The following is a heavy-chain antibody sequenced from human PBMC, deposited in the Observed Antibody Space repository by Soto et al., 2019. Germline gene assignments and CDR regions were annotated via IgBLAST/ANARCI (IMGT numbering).Heavy chain of an antibody. J-gene: IGHJ4*02. Sequence: QVQLQESGPGLVKPSQTLSLTCTVSGGSISSSGYYWSWIRQHPGKGLEWIGYIYYSGTTYYNPSLKSRVTISVDTSKNQFSLKLSSVTAADTAVYYCARDTRRYDSSGIDYWGQGTLVTVSS. CDR3: ARDTRRYDSSGIDY. D-gene: IGHD3-22*01. CDR2: IYYSGTT. CDR1: GGSISSSGYY. V-gene: IGHV4-31*03.